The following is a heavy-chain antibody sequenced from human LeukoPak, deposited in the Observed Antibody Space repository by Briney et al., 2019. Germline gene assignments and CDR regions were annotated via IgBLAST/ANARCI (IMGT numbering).Heavy chain of an antibody. CDR3: TTDPRITIFGVVNY. J-gene: IGHJ4*02. CDR2: VKSKDDGGTI. CDR1: GFTFSNAW. V-gene: IGHV3-15*01. Sequence: GGSLRLSCAASGFTFSNAWLSWVRQAPGKGLEWVGRVKSKDDGGTIEYSAPVKGRFTISRDDSKNMLYLQMNSLKTEDTAVYFCTTDPRITIFGVVNYWGQGTLVTVSS. D-gene: IGHD3-3*01.